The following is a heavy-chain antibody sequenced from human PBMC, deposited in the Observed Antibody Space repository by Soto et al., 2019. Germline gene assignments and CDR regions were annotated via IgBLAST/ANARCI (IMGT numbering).Heavy chain of an antibody. CDR1: GDSISSGNYY. Sequence: QVQLQESGPGLVKPSQTLSLTCSVSGDSISSGNYYWTWIRQPPGKGLEWIGYIFYSGTTYYNPSLVSRLTITIDTSKNHFSLNLSSVTAEDTAVYYWAIEAGWFGEFNCYYSGMDVWGQGTTVTVSS. D-gene: IGHD3-10*01. V-gene: IGHV4-30-4*01. CDR2: IFYSGTT. J-gene: IGHJ6*02. CDR3: AIEAGWFGEFNCYYSGMDV.